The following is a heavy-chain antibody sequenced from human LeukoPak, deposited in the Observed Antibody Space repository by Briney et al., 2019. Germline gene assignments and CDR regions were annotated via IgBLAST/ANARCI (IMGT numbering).Heavy chain of an antibody. J-gene: IGHJ6*02. V-gene: IGHV3-30*04. Sequence: GGSLRLSCAASGFTFSSYAVHWVRQAPGKGLEWVAVISYDGSNKYYADSVKGRFTISRDNSKNTLYLQMNSLRAEDTAVYYCARDQRYYGSGDGMDVWGQGTTVTVSS. CDR1: GFTFSSYA. D-gene: IGHD3-10*01. CDR2: ISYDGSNK. CDR3: ARDQRYYGSGDGMDV.